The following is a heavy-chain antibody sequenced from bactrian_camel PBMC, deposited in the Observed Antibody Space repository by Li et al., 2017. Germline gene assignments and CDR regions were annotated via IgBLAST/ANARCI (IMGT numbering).Heavy chain of an antibody. CDR3: AARATWSCPVEVPGPGSFIY. CDR1: GYIDSNYC. CDR2: TSP. Sequence: QLVESGGGSVQAGGSLRLTCTVSGYIDSNYCLAWFRQAPGKEREWVATTSPSYAESVKGRFTISKDNAKNTLYLQMDNLEPEDAAMYYCAARATWSCPVEVPGPGSFIYWGQGTQVTVS. V-gene: IGHV3S26*01. D-gene: IGHD1*01. J-gene: IGHJ4*01.